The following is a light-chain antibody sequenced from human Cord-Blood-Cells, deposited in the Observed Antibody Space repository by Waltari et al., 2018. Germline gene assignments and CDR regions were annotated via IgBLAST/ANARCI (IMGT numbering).Light chain of an antibody. V-gene: IGKV4-1*01. CDR1: PSILYSSNNKNY. CDR2: WAS. Sequence: DIVMTQSPDSLAVSLGERATINCTSSPSILYSSNNKNYLAWYQQKPGQPPKLLIYWASTRESGVPARFSGSGSGTDFTLTISSLQAEDVAVYYCQQYYSTPYTFGQGTKLEIK. CDR3: QQYYSTPYT. J-gene: IGKJ2*01.